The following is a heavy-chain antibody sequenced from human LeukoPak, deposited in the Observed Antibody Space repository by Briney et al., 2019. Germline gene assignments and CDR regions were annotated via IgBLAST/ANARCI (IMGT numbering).Heavy chain of an antibody. D-gene: IGHD3-22*01. CDR2: IDWDDDK. CDR3: ARSWYYDSSGYSDDAFDI. CDR1: GFSLSTSGMR. V-gene: IGHV2-70*04. Sequence: SGPTLLNPTQTLTLTCTFSGFSLSTSGMRVSWIRQPPGKALEWLARIDWDDDKFYSTSLKTRLTISKDTSKNQVVLTMTNMDPVDTATYYCARSWYYDSSGYSDDAFDIWGQGTMVTVSS. J-gene: IGHJ3*02.